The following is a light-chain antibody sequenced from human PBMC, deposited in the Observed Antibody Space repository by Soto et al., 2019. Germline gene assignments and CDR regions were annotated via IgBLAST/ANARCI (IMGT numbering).Light chain of an antibody. CDR1: QSLDRDY. V-gene: IGKV1-5*03. CDR2: KAS. J-gene: IGKJ1*01. CDR3: QKYDSYPRT. Sequence: IQMTQSPSTLSASLGDSVTMTCRASQSLDRDYLAWYQQKPGKAPNLLIYKASTLESGVPSRFSGGGSGTAFTLTISSLQPDDFATYYCQKYDSYPRTFGQGTKVDLK.